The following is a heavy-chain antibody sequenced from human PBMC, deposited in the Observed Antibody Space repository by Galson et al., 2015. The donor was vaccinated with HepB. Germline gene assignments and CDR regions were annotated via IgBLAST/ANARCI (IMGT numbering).Heavy chain of an antibody. CDR1: GFTFSYYA. CDR2: ISDDGSNK. Sequence: SLRLSCAASGFTFSYYAMHWVRQAPGKGLEWVAVISDDGSNKYYADSVRGRFTISRDNSKNTLYLQMSSLGADDTAVYYCAYGEVGATRSTFDYWGQGTLVTVSS. CDR3: AYGEVGATRSTFDY. D-gene: IGHD1-26*01. V-gene: IGHV3-30*04. J-gene: IGHJ4*02.